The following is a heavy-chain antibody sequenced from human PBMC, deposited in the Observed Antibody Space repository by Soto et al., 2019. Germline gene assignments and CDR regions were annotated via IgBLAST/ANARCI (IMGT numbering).Heavy chain of an antibody. CDR2: FNGYNGKI. Sequence: ASVKVSCKASGYRFFDYGISWVRQAPAQGLEWMGWFNGYNGKINYAQKFRGRVTLTTDTSTSTVYIELRSLRSDDMAVYYCARTRANGYFDFWGQGTVVTVSS. D-gene: IGHD3-22*01. J-gene: IGHJ4*02. V-gene: IGHV1-18*03. CDR1: GYRFFDYG. CDR3: ARTRANGYFDF.